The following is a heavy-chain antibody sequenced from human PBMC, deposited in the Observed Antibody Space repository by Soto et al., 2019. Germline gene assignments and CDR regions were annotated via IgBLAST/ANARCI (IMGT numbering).Heavy chain of an antibody. CDR1: GDSINNYY. V-gene: IGHV4-4*07. J-gene: IGHJ4*02. Sequence: SETLSLTCTVSGDSINNYYWSWMRLPAGKGLEWIGRIYSNGNTYYNPSLKSRVSMSVDTSKNQFSLILKTVTAADTAVYYCARGGAVATTAHFDHWGQGTLVTVSS. CDR3: ARGGAVATTAHFDH. CDR2: IYSNGNT. D-gene: IGHD5-12*01.